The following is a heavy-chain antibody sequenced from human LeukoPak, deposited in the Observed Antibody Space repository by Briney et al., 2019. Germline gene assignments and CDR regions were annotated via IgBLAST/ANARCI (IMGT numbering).Heavy chain of an antibody. CDR2: IQQQDGGDR. D-gene: IGHD2-2*01. J-gene: IGHJ4*02. CDR3: ARGGDLYCTSASCLPSDS. Sequence: GGSLRLSCAASGFTFDDYAMHWVRQAPGKGLEWVASIQQQDGGDRHSVDSVRGRFTISRDNAKNSVSLQMNSLRAEDTAVYYCARGGDLYCTSASCLPSDSWGQGTLVTVSS. V-gene: IGHV3-7*01. CDR1: GFTFDDYA.